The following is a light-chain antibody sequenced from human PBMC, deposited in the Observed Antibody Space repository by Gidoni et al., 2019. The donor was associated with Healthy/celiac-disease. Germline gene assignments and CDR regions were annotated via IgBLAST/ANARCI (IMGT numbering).Light chain of an antibody. V-gene: IGLV3-25*03. J-gene: IGLJ3*02. Sequence: SYDMTQPPSVPVSPGQTARITCSGDALPKQYAYWYEQKPGQAPMLMIYKESERPSGIPARFSGSSSGRTVTLTISGVQAEDEADYYCQSADSSGTYRVFGGGTKLTVL. CDR1: ALPKQY. CDR3: QSADSSGTYRV. CDR2: KES.